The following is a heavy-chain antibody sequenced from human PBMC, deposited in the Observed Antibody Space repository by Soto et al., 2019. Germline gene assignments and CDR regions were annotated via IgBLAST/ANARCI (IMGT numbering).Heavy chain of an antibody. V-gene: IGHV4-34*01. D-gene: IGHD3-22*01. CDR3: ARGLGYYDSSGPGTYYGMDV. Sequence: SETLSLTCAVYGGSFSGYYWIWLRQPPGKGLEWIGEINHSGSTNYNPSLKSRVTISVDTSKNQFSLKLSSVTAADTAVYYCARGLGYYDSSGPGTYYGMDVWGQGTTVTVSS. J-gene: IGHJ6*02. CDR2: INHSGST. CDR1: GGSFSGYY.